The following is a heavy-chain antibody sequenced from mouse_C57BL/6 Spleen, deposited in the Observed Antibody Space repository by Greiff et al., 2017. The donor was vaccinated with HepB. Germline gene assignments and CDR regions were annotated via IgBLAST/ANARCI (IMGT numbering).Heavy chain of an antibody. V-gene: IGHV1-54*01. Sequence: VQRVESGAELVRPGTSVKVSCKASGYAFTNYLIEWVKQRPGQGLEWIGVINPGSGGTNYNEKFKGKATLTADKSSSTAYMQLSSLTSEDSAVYFCARDLAWFAYWGQGTLVTVSA. CDR2: INPGSGGT. CDR3: ARDLAWFAY. J-gene: IGHJ3*01. CDR1: GYAFTNYL.